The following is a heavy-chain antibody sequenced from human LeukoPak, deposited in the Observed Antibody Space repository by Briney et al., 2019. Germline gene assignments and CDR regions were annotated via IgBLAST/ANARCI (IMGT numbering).Heavy chain of an antibody. CDR2: IYYSGST. CDR3: ARDSRSSWYRADDAFDI. CDR1: GGSISSGGCY. Sequence: SETLSLTCTVSGGSISSGGCYWSWIRQHPGKGLEWIGYIYYSGSTYYNPSLKSRVTISVDTSKNQFSLKLSSVTAADTAVYYCARDSRSSWYRADDAFDIWGQGTMVTVSS. J-gene: IGHJ3*02. D-gene: IGHD6-13*01. V-gene: IGHV4-31*03.